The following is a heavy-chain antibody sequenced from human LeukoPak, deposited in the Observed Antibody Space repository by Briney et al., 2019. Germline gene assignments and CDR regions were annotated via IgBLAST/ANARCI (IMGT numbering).Heavy chain of an antibody. Sequence: GGSLRLSCAASGFTFSNAWMSWVRQAPGKGLEWVGRIKSKTDGGIADYAAPVKDRFTISRDDSKNTLFLQMNSLKTEDTAVYYCTYYILHWGQGTLVTVSS. CDR3: TYYILH. J-gene: IGHJ1*01. CDR2: IKSKTDGGIA. D-gene: IGHD1-26*01. V-gene: IGHV3-15*01. CDR1: GFTFSNAW.